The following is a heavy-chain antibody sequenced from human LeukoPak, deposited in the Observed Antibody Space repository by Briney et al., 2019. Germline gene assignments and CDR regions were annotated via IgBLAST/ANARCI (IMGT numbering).Heavy chain of an antibody. V-gene: IGHV5-51*01. CDR2: IYPGDSDT. CDR1: GYTFTSYW. CDR3: ATYRYYIEGYNWFDP. D-gene: IGHD3-10*01. J-gene: IGHJ5*02. Sequence: GESLKISCKGSGYTFTSYWIGWVRQMPGKGLEWMGIIYPGDSDTRYSPSFQGQVTTSADKSISTAYLQWSSLKASDTAMYYCATYRYYIEGYNWFDPWGQGTLVTVSS.